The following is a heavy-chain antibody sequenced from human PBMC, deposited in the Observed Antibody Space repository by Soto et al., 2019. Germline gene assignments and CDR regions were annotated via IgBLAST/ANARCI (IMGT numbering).Heavy chain of an antibody. Sequence: QVLLVESGGGVVQPGRSLRLSCAASGFTFSTYGMHWVRQAPGKGLEWVANISYDGRNKFYADSVKGRFTISRDNSKNPPELEVNRLRGEDTAVYYRGKPLSTTGLGAFDYWGQGTLVSVSS. CDR3: GKPLSTTGLGAFDY. V-gene: IGHV3-30*18. CDR1: GFTFSTYG. J-gene: IGHJ4*02. CDR2: ISYDGRNK. D-gene: IGHD3-16*01.